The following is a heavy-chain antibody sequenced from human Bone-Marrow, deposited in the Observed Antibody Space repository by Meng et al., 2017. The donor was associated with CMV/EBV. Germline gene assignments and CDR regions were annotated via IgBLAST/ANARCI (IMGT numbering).Heavy chain of an antibody. CDR2: IYYSGST. CDR1: GGSISSYY. J-gene: IGHJ4*02. Sequence: VQRHESGPGLVKPSETLSLPSTVSGGSISSYYWSWIRQPPGKGLEWIGYIYYSGSTNYNPSLKSRVTISVDTSKNQFSLKLSSVTAADTAVYYCARLSSNGDSLKYWGQGTLVTVSS. V-gene: IGHV4-59*01. D-gene: IGHD4-17*01. CDR3: ARLSSNGDSLKY.